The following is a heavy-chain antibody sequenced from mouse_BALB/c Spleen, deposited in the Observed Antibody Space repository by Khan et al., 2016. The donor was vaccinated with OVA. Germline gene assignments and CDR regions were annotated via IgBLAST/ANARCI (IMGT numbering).Heavy chain of an antibody. J-gene: IGHJ4*01. V-gene: IGHV2-6-1*01. CDR2: IWSDGST. Sequence: VELVESGPGLVAPSQSLSITCTISDFSLTNYGVHWVRQPPGKGLEWLVLIWSDGSTTYYSALISRLTISKDNSKSQVFLKMNSIQTDNAAMYFCTRQPYYHYNVMDYWGQGTSVTVSS. CDR3: TRQPYYHYNVMDY. D-gene: IGHD2-10*01. CDR1: DFSLTNYG.